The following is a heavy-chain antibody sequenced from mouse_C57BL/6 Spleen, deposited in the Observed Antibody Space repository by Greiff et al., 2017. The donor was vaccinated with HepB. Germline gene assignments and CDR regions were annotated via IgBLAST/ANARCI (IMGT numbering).Heavy chain of an antibody. CDR3: ARRDGYSWYFDV. Sequence: EVQLQQSGAELVKPGASVKLSCTASGFNIKDYYMHWVKQRTEQGLEWIGRIDPEDGETKYAQKFQGKATITADTSSNTAYLQLSSLTSEDTAVYYCARRDGYSWYFDVWGTGTTVTVSS. V-gene: IGHV14-2*01. CDR1: GFNIKDYY. J-gene: IGHJ1*03. D-gene: IGHD2-3*01. CDR2: IDPEDGET.